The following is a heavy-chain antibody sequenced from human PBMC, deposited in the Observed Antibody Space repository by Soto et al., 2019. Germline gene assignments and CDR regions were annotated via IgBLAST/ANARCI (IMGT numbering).Heavy chain of an antibody. CDR2: ISSSSSYI. CDR1: GFTFSSYS. D-gene: IGHD2-2*01. CDR3: AREGLIVVVPAAIGYYYYGMDV. Sequence: EVQLVESGGGLVKPGGSLRLSCAASGFTFSSYSMNWVRQAPGKGLEWVSSISSSSSYIYYADSVKGRFTISRDNAKNPLYLQMNSLRAEDTAVYYCAREGLIVVVPAAIGYYYYGMDVWGQGTTVTVSS. J-gene: IGHJ6*02. V-gene: IGHV3-21*01.